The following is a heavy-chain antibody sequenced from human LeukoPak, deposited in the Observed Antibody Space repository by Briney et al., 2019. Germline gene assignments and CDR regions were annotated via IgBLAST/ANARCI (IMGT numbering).Heavy chain of an antibody. CDR3: AKKGYYDGSGYYMYYFDH. CDR2: IRYTGSNK. CDR1: GFTFSSYG. D-gene: IGHD3-22*01. Sequence: GGSLRLSCAASGFTFSSYGMHWVRQAPGKGLEWVAFIRYTGSNKYYADSVKGRFTISRDNSKNTLYLQMNSLRAEDTAVYYCAKKGYYDGSGYYMYYFDHWGQGTLVTVSS. J-gene: IGHJ4*02. V-gene: IGHV3-30*02.